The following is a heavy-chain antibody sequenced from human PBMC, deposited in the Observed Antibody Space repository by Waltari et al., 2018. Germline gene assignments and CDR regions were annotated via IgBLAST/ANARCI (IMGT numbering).Heavy chain of an antibody. Sequence: QVQLIQSGAEVKKPGSSMKVSCKASGGTFSNYAINWVRQAPGQGLEWVGGSIPIVGTENYAQRVQGRVTITADESTSTAYMDLSSLRSEDTAVYYCARGTAGVISFRGLDPWGQGTLVTVSS. CDR1: GGTFSNYA. CDR2: SIPIVGTE. D-gene: IGHD2-21*01. CDR3: ARGTAGVISFRGLDP. V-gene: IGHV1-69*01. J-gene: IGHJ5*02.